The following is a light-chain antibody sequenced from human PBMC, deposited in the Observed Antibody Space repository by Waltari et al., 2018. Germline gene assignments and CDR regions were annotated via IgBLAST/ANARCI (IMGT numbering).Light chain of an antibody. CDR3: AAWDDSLNGYV. V-gene: IGLV1-44*01. Sequence: QSALTQPPSASGPPGPRVTISCSGRRSNIGSNTVACYQQVPGMAPKFPISSTNERPSGVPGRFSVSKSGSSASLAISALQSEDEADYYCAAWDDSLNGYVFGTGTTVTV. CDR2: STN. J-gene: IGLJ1*01. CDR1: RSNIGSNT.